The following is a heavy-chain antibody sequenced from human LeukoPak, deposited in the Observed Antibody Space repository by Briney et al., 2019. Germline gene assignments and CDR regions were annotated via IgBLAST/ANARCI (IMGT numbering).Heavy chain of an antibody. J-gene: IGHJ4*02. CDR3: ARGSETYCTNGVCYPYFDY. V-gene: IGHV4-59*01. D-gene: IGHD2-8*01. CDR1: GGSISSYY. CDR2: TYYSGST. Sequence: SETLSLTCTVSGGSISSYYWSWIRQPPGKGLEWIGYTYYSGSTNYNPSLKSRVTISVDTSKNQFSLKLSSVTAADTAVYYCARGSETYCTNGVCYPYFDYWGQGTLVTVSS.